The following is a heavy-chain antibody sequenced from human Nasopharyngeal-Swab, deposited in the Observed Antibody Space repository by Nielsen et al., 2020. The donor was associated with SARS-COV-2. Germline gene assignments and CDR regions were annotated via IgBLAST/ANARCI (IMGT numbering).Heavy chain of an antibody. J-gene: IGHJ6*02. V-gene: IGHV4-59*01. CDR3: ARGVTYYDFWSGYYMGYGMDV. CDR1: GGSISSYY. D-gene: IGHD3-3*01. CDR2: IYYSGST. Sequence: SETLSLTCTVSGGSISSYYWSWIRQPPGKGLEWIGYIYYSGSTNYNPSLKSRVTISVDTSKNQFSLKLSSVTAADTAVYYCARGVTYYDFWSGYYMGYGMDVWGQGTTVTVSS.